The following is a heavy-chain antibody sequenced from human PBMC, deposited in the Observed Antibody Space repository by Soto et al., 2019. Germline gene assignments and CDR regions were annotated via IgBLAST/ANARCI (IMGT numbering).Heavy chain of an antibody. Sequence: SQTLSLTCTVSGGSISSSSYYWGWIRQPPGKGLEWIGSIYYSGSTYYNPSLKSRVTISVDTSKNQFSLKLSSVTAADTAVYYCARPRSSSPPPGWGYFDYWGQGTLVTVSS. D-gene: IGHD6-6*01. J-gene: IGHJ4*02. CDR3: ARPRSSSPPPGWGYFDY. CDR2: IYYSGST. CDR1: GGSISSSSYY. V-gene: IGHV4-39*01.